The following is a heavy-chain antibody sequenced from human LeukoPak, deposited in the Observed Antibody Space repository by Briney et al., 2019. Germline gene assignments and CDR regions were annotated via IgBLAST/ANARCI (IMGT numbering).Heavy chain of an antibody. J-gene: IGHJ2*01. CDR3: ARGPLYCSSSSCGVEYFDL. CDR1: GGSFSGYY. V-gene: IGHV4-34*01. Sequence: SETLSLTCAVYGGSFSGYYWSWIRQPPGKGLEWIGEINHSGSTNYNSSLKSRVTISVNTSKNQFSLKLTSVTAADTAVYYCARGPLYCSSSSCGVEYFDLWGRGTLVTVSS. CDR2: INHSGST. D-gene: IGHD2-2*01.